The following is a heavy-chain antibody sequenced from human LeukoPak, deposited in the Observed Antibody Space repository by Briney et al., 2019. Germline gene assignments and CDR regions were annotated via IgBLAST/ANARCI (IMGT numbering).Heavy chain of an antibody. J-gene: IGHJ4*02. CDR2: ISAYNGNT. Sequence: ASVKVSCKASGYTFTSYGISWVRQAPGQGLEWMGWISAYNGNTNYAQKLQGRVTMTTDTSTSTAYMELRSLRSDDTAMYYCARESPDIEGGSREVDYWGQGTLVTVSS. V-gene: IGHV1-18*01. CDR3: ARESPDIEGGSREVDY. CDR1: GYTFTSYG. D-gene: IGHD2-15*01.